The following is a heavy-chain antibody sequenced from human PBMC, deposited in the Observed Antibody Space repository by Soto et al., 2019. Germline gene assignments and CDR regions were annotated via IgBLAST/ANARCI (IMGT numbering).Heavy chain of an antibody. CDR3: ANIVDTAMVGNDDY. CDR1: GFTFSSYG. CDR2: ISYDGSNK. V-gene: IGHV3-30*18. Sequence: QVQLVESGGGVVQPGRSLRLSCAASGFTFSSYGMHWVRQAPGKGLEWVAVISYDGSNKYNADSVKGRFTISRDNSKNTLYLQMNSLRAEDTAVYYFANIVDTAMVGNDDYWGQGSLVTVAS. D-gene: IGHD5-18*01. J-gene: IGHJ4*02.